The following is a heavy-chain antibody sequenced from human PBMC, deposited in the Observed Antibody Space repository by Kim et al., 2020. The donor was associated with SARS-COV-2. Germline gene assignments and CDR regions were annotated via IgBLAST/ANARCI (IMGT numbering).Heavy chain of an antibody. D-gene: IGHD4-17*01. V-gene: IGHV1-18*01. CDR2: ISAYNGNT. J-gene: IGHJ4*02. CDR3: ARDLNPEAYYGDYEKNDY. CDR1: GYTFTSYG. Sequence: ASVKVSCKASGYTFTSYGISWVRQAPGQGLEWMGWISAYNGNTNYAQKLQGRVTMTTDTSTSTAYMELRSLTSDDTAVYYCARDLNPEAYYGDYEKNDYWGQGTLVTVSS.